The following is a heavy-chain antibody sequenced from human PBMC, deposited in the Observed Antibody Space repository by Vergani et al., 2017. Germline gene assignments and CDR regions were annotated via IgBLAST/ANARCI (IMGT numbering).Heavy chain of an antibody. V-gene: IGHV1-18*01. CDR3: ARSPARGGYYHYYGMDV. CDR1: GYTFTSYG. Sequence: QVQLVQSGAEVKKPGASVKVSCKASGYTFTSYGISWVRQAPGQGLEWMGWISAYNGNTKYAQKLQGRVTMTTDTSTSTAYMELRSLRSDDTAVYYCARSPARGGYYHYYGMDVWGQGTTVTVSS. CDR2: ISAYNGNT. D-gene: IGHD6-25*01. J-gene: IGHJ6*02.